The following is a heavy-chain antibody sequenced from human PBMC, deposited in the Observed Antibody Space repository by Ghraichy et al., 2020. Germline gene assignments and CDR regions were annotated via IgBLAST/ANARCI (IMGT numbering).Heavy chain of an antibody. CDR3: ARGAYYDILTGYYPFDY. D-gene: IGHD3-9*01. CDR2: INSDGSST. J-gene: IGHJ4*02. V-gene: IGHV3-74*01. Sequence: GESLNISCAASGFTFSSYWMHWVRQAPGKGLVWVSRINSDGSSTSYADSVKGRFTISRDNAKNTLYLQMNSLRAEDTAVYYCARGAYYDILTGYYPFDYWGQGTLVTVSS. CDR1: GFTFSSYW.